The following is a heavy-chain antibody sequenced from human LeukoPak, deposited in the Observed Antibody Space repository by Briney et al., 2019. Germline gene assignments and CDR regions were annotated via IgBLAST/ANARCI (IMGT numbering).Heavy chain of an antibody. J-gene: IGHJ4*02. Sequence: GGSLRLSCAASGFTFSGSAMRWVRRASGKGLEWVGRIRSKANSYATAYAASVKGRFTISRDDSKNTAYLQMNSLKTEDTAVYYCNLVTTDDYWGQGALVTVSS. V-gene: IGHV3-73*01. CDR2: IRSKANSYAT. CDR1: GFTFSGSA. D-gene: IGHD1-1*01. CDR3: NLVTTDDY.